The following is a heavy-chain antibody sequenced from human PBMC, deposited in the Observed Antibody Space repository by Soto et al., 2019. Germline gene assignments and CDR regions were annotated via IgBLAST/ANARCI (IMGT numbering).Heavy chain of an antibody. CDR3: ARAWYSSGWYFNY. J-gene: IGHJ4*02. Sequence: PSETLSLTCAVYGGSLRGYFWSWIRQPPGKGLEWIGEINHSGSTNYNPSLKSRVTIPVDTSKNQFSLRLSSVTAADTAVYYCARAWYSSGWYFNYWGQGTLVTVSS. V-gene: IGHV4-34*01. CDR1: GGSLRGYF. D-gene: IGHD6-19*01. CDR2: INHSGST.